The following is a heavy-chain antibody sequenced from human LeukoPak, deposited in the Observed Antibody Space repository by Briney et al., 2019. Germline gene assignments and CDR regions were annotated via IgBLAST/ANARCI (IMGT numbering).Heavy chain of an antibody. CDR1: GFTFSSYG. J-gene: IGHJ3*02. CDR2: IWYDGSNK. CDR3: ASGYLRDAFDI. V-gene: IGHV3-33*01. D-gene: IGHD3-22*01. Sequence: PGGSLRLSCAASGFTFSSYGMHWVRQAPGKGLEWVAVIWYDGSNKYYADSVKGRFTISRDNSKNTLYLQMNSLRAEDTAVYYCASGYLRDAFDIWGQGTMVTVSS.